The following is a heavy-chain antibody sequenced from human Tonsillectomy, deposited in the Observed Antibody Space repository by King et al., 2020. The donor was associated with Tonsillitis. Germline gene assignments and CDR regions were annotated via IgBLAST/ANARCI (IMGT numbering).Heavy chain of an antibody. CDR2: IYHDGST. CDR3: ARGGLRSLDY. D-gene: IGHD2-15*01. J-gene: IGHJ4*02. Sequence: QLQESGSGLVKPSQTLSLTCAVSGGSISSGGHSWSWIRQPPGKGLEWIGFIYHDGSTYYNPSLKSRVTISVDRSKNQFSLNLSSVTAADTAMYYCARGGLRSLDYWGQGTLVTVSS. V-gene: IGHV4-30-2*01. CDR1: GGSISSGGHS.